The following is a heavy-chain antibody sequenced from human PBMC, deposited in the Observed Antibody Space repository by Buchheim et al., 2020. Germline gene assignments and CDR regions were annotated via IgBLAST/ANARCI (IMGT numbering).Heavy chain of an antibody. J-gene: IGHJ5*02. CDR2: MNPNSGNT. CDR1: GYTFTSYD. Sequence: QVQLVQSGAEVKKPGASVKVSCKASGYTFTSYDINWVRQATGQGLEWMGWMNPNSGNTVYPQKFQGRVTMTRNTSISTAYMELSSLRSEDTAVYYCARLRARYFGLREDWFDPWGQGTL. D-gene: IGHD2/OR15-2a*01. CDR3: ARLRARYFGLREDWFDP. V-gene: IGHV1-8*01.